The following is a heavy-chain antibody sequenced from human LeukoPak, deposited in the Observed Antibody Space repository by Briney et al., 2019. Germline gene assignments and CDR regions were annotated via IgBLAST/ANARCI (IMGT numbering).Heavy chain of an antibody. D-gene: IGHD6-13*01. Sequence: GGSLRLSCAASGFTFSSYGMHWVRQAPGKGLEWVAVISYDGSNKYYADSVKGRFTTSRDNSKNTLYLQMNSLRAEDTAVYYCAKEYSSHYYYGMDVWGQGTTVTVSS. CDR2: ISYDGSNK. CDR1: GFTFSSYG. V-gene: IGHV3-30*18. J-gene: IGHJ6*02. CDR3: AKEYSSHYYYGMDV.